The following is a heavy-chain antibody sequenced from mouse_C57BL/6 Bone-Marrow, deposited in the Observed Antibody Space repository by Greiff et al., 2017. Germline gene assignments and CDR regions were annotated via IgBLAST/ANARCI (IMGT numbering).Heavy chain of an antibody. CDR2: IWSDGST. Sequence: VKLEESGPGLVAPSQSLSITCTVSGFSLTSSGVHWVRQPPGKGLEWLVVIWSDGSTTYNSALKSRLSISKDNSKSQVFLKMNSLQTDDTAMYYCARDYGSSYVEFAYWGQGTLVTVSA. V-gene: IGHV2-6*03. CDR3: ARDYGSSYVEFAY. D-gene: IGHD1-1*01. J-gene: IGHJ3*01. CDR1: GFSLTSSG.